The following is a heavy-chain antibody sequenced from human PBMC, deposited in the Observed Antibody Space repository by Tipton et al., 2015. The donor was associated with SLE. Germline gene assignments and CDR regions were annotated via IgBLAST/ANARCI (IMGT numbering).Heavy chain of an antibody. J-gene: IGHJ3*02. D-gene: IGHD3-22*01. CDR3: ARGGDSSGYPGAFDI. CDR2: IYTSGST. Sequence: TLSLTCAVSGYSISSGYYWGWIRQPPGKGLEWIGHIYTSGSTNYNPSLKSRGTMSVDTSKNQFSLKLSSVTAADTAVYYCARGGDSSGYPGAFDIWGQGTMVTVSS. V-gene: IGHV4-38-2*01. CDR1: GYSISSGYY.